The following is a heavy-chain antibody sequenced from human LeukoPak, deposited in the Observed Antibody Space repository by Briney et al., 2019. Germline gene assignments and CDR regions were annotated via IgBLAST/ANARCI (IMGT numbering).Heavy chain of an antibody. Sequence: GGSLRLSCAASGFTFSSYEMNWVRQAPGKGLEWVSYISSSGSTIYYADSVKGRFTISRDNAKNSLYLQMNSLRAADTAVYYCARDWGVATTDYYYGMDVWGQGTTVTVSS. V-gene: IGHV3-48*03. J-gene: IGHJ6*02. CDR1: GFTFSSYE. D-gene: IGHD1-26*01. CDR2: ISSSGSTI. CDR3: ARDWGVATTDYYYGMDV.